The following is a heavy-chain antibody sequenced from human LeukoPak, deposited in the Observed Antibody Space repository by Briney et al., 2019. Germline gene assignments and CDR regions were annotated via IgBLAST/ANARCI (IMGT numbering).Heavy chain of an antibody. D-gene: IGHD6-6*01. Sequence: GGSLRLSCAASGFTVSSNYMSWVRQAPGKGLEWVSVIYSGGSTYYADSVKGRFTISRDNSKNTLYLQMNSLGAEDTAVYYCARALPEYSSSRDYYYMDVWGKGTTVTVSS. CDR3: ARALPEYSSSRDYYYMDV. J-gene: IGHJ6*03. CDR1: GFTVSSNY. V-gene: IGHV3-53*01. CDR2: IYSGGST.